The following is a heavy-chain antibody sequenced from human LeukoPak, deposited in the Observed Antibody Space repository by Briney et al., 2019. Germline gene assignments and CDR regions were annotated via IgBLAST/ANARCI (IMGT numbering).Heavy chain of an antibody. CDR1: GDSINRSDSY. Sequence: PSETLSLTCTVSGDSINRSDSYWGWIRQSPGKGLEWIGSIYYTGSTFDKPSLKSRVTISLDTSNNQFSLRVNSVTAADAALYFCATLRRANSGYGSVDFWGQGTLVTVSS. CDR3: ATLRRANSGYGSVDF. D-gene: IGHD5-12*01. V-gene: IGHV4-39*01. CDR2: IYYTGST. J-gene: IGHJ4*02.